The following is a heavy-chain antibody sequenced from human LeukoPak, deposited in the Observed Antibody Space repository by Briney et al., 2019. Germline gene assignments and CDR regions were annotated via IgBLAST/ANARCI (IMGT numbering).Heavy chain of an antibody. V-gene: IGHV3-48*02. D-gene: IGHD6-19*01. CDR3: AGEGSGWSPNY. J-gene: IGHJ4*02. CDR1: GFIFSSYG. Sequence: GGSLRLSCAASGFIFSSYGMNWVRQAPGKGLEWLSHISSSSSITYYTDSVKGRFTISRDNAKNSVYLQMNSLRDEDTAVYYCAGEGSGWSPNYWGRGTLVTVSS. CDR2: ISSSSSIT.